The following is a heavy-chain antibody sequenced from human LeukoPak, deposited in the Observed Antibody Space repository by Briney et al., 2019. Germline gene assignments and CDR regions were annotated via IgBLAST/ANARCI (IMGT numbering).Heavy chain of an antibody. J-gene: IGHJ5*02. CDR2: IIPTFGTA. CDR3: ASSDYYDFWSGGNWFDP. D-gene: IGHD3-3*01. Sequence: GASVKVSCKASGGTFSSYAISWVRQAPGQGLEWMGGIIPTFGTANYAQKFQGRVTITTDESTSTAYMELSSLRSEDTAVYYCASSDYYDFWSGGNWFDPWGQGTLVTVSS. CDR1: GGTFSSYA. V-gene: IGHV1-69*05.